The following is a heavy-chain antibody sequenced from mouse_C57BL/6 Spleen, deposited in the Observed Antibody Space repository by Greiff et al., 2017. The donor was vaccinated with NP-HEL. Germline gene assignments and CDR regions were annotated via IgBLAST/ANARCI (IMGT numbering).Heavy chain of an antibody. CDR1: GYSFTEYT. CDR2: FYPGSGSI. CDR3: ARHGGYYGSSYAMDY. V-gene: IGHV1-62-2*01. J-gene: IGHJ4*01. D-gene: IGHD1-1*01. Sequence: QVQLKESGAELVQPGASVKLSCKASGYSFTEYTIHWVKQRPGQGLEWIGWFYPGSGSIEYNEKFKDKATLTAAKSSSTVYMELSRLTSEDSAVYFCARHGGYYGSSYAMDYWGQGTSVTVSS.